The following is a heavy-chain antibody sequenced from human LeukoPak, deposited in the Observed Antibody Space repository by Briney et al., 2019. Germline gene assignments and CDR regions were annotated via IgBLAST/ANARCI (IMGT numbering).Heavy chain of an antibody. J-gene: IGHJ4*02. Sequence: ASVKVSCKASGYTFTGYYMHWVRQAPGQGLELMGWINPNSGGTNYAQKFQGRVTMTRDTSISTAYMELSRLRSDDTAVYYCARGVNRDAEYDILHYWGQGTLVTVSS. CDR1: GYTFTGYY. CDR3: ARGVNRDAEYDILHY. D-gene: IGHD3-9*01. CDR2: INPNSGGT. V-gene: IGHV1-2*02.